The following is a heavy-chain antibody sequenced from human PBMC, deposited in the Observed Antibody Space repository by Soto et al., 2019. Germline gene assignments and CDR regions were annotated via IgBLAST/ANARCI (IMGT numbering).Heavy chain of an antibody. V-gene: IGHV3-33*01. J-gene: IGHJ5*02. D-gene: IGHD3-3*01. CDR3: ARDLRFLGEGENWFDP. CDR1: GFTFSSYG. CDR2: IWYDGSNK. Sequence: GGSLRLSCAASGFTFSSYGMHWVRQAPGKGLEWVAVIWYDGSNKYYADSVKGRFTISRDNSKNTLYLQMNSLRAEDTAVYYCARDLRFLGEGENWFDPWGQGTLVTVSS.